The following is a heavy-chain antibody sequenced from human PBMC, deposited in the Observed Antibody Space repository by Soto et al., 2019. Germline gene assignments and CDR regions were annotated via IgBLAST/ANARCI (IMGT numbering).Heavy chain of an antibody. CDR2: IYYSGST. CDR3: ARHYGDYSTYWYFDL. Sequence: QVQLQESGPGLVKPSETLSLTCTVSGGSISSYYWSWIRQPPGKGLEWIGYIYYSGSTNYNPSLKCRVTISVDTSKNQFSLKLSSVTAADTAVYYCARHYGDYSTYWYFDLWGRGTLVTVSS. V-gene: IGHV4-59*08. CDR1: GGSISSYY. J-gene: IGHJ2*01. D-gene: IGHD4-17*01.